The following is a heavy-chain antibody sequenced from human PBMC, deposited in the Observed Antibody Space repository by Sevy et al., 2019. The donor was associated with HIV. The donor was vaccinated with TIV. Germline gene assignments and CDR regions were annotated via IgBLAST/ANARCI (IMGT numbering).Heavy chain of an antibody. CDR2: ISYDGSNK. CDR1: GFTFSSYA. CDR3: AREYCGGDCYPDY. V-gene: IGHV3-30-3*01. Sequence: GESLKISCAASGFTFSSYAMHWVRQAPGKGLEWVAVISYDGSNKYYSDSVKGRFTISRDNSKNTLYLQMNSLRAEDTAVYYCAREYCGGDCYPDYWGQGTLVTVSS. D-gene: IGHD2-21*02. J-gene: IGHJ4*02.